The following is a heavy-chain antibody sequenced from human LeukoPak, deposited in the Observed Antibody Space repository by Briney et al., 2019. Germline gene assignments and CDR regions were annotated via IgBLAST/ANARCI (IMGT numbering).Heavy chain of an antibody. Sequence: SVKVSCKVSGYTLTELSMHWVRQSPGQGLEWMGGITPMFGTSNYAQKFQGRVTITADESTSTAYMELSSLRSEDTAVYYCARDSSEFRSLLFHWGQGTLVTVSS. D-gene: IGHD1-14*01. J-gene: IGHJ1*01. CDR1: GYTLTELS. CDR2: ITPMFGTS. CDR3: ARDSSEFRSLLFH. V-gene: IGHV1-69*13.